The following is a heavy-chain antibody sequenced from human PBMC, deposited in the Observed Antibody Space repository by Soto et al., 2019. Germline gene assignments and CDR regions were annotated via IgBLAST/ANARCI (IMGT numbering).Heavy chain of an antibody. CDR2: INDNGVTT. CDR1: GFSFSSYA. V-gene: IGHV3-23*01. Sequence: LRLSCAASGFSFSSYAMSWVRQAPGKGLEWVSAINDNGVTTYYADSVKGRFTISRDNSKNTLDLQMNSLRAEETAVYFCAKRGGTDGSGYPYYLDYWGQGTLVTVSS. J-gene: IGHJ4*02. CDR3: AKRGGTDGSGYPYYLDY. D-gene: IGHD3-22*01.